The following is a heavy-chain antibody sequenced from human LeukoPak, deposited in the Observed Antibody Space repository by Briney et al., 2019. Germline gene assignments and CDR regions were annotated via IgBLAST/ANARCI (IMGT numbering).Heavy chain of an antibody. J-gene: IGHJ6*03. CDR2: IYYSGST. V-gene: IGHV4-39*07. CDR1: GGSISSSSYY. D-gene: IGHD3-22*01. Sequence: PSETLSLTCTVSGGSISSSSYYWGWIRQPPGKGLEWIGSIYYSGSTYYNPSLKSRVTISVDRSKNQFSLKLSSVTAADTAVYYCARDLRSGYYSRPPLSMDVWGKGTTVTVSS. CDR3: ARDLRSGYYSRPPLSMDV.